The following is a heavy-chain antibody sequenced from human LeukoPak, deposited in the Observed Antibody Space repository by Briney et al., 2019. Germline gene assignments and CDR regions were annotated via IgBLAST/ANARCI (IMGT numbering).Heavy chain of an antibody. CDR2: ISDSGSST. CDR3: ARLYYYNISGYGSVSY. CDR1: GFIFNTYA. Sequence: PGGSLRLSCAASGFIFNTYAMTWVRQAPGKGPEWVSSISDSGSSTYYADSVKGRFTISRDNSKNTLYLQMNGLRVEDTAVYYCARLYYYNISGYGSVSYWGQGPLVTVSS. J-gene: IGHJ4*02. V-gene: IGHV3-23*01. D-gene: IGHD3-22*01.